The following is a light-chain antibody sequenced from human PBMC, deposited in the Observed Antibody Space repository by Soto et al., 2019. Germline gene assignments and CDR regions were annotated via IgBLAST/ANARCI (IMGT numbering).Light chain of an antibody. J-gene: IGLJ2*01. Sequence: QSVLTQPASVSGSPGQSITISCTGTRSDVGSYNLVSWYQQHPGKAPKLMIYEGSKRPXXXXXRFSGSKSGNTASLTISGXXXXXXXXXXCCSYAGSSTFDVVFGGGTKVTVL. CDR3: CSYAGSSTFDVV. CDR1: RSDVGSYNL. V-gene: IGLV2-23*03. CDR2: EGS.